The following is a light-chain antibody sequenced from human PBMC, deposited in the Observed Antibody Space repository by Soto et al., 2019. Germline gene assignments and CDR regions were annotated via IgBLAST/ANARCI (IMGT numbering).Light chain of an antibody. Sequence: QSVLTQPASVSGSPGQSITISCTGTSSDVGRYDYVSWFQQHPGKAPKLMIYEVANRPSGVSDRFSGSKSGNTASLTISGLQAEDEADYYCTSFTSSNTWLFGGWTKLTVL. J-gene: IGLJ3*02. V-gene: IGLV2-14*01. CDR1: SSDVGRYDY. CDR3: TSFTSSNTWL. CDR2: EVA.